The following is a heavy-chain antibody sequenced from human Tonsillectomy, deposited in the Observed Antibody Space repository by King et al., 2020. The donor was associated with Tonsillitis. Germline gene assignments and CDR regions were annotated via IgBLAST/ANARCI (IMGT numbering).Heavy chain of an antibody. CDR2: IYNSENT. Sequence: VQLQESGPGLVKPSQTLSLTCTVSGGSISGGAYYWSWIRQLPGKGLEWIGYIYNSENTYYNPSLKSRLTISLDTSKKQFSLGLSSVTAADTAVYYCGTYEGGVFDPWGQGTLVTVSS. D-gene: IGHD2-15*01. V-gene: IGHV4-31*03. CDR3: GTYEGGVFDP. CDR1: GGSISGGAYY. J-gene: IGHJ5*02.